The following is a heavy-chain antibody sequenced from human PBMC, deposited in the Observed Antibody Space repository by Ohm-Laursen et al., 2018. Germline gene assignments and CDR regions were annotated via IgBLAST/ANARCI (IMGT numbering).Heavy chain of an antibody. J-gene: IGHJ4*02. V-gene: IGHV4-34*01. Sequence: SDTLSLTCAVSGGSFSGYYWSWIRQPPGKGLEWIGEINRSGSTNYNPSLKSRVTISVDTSKNQFSLKLSSVTAADTAVYYCASLGYGDSFDYWGQGTLVTVSS. CDR2: INRSGST. CDR3: ASLGYGDSFDY. D-gene: IGHD4-17*01. CDR1: GGSFSGYY.